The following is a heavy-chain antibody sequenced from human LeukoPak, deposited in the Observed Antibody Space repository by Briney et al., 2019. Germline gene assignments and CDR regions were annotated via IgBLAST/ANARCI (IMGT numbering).Heavy chain of an antibody. CDR1: GVSASDYY. CDR2: VSNSGST. J-gene: IGHJ5*02. CDR3: ARDIVVVAATLGRWFDP. D-gene: IGHD2-15*01. Sequence: SETLSLTCTVSGVSASDYYWSWIRQPPGKGLEWIGYVSNSGSTNYNPSLKSRVTISVDTSKNQFSLKLSSVTAADTAVYYCARDIVVVAATLGRWFDPWGQGTLVTVSS. V-gene: IGHV4-59*02.